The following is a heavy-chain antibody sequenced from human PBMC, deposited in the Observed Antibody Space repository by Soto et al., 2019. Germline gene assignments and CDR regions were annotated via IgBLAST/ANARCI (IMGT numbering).Heavy chain of an antibody. D-gene: IGHD1-26*01. CDR2: ISDSAERI. J-gene: IGHJ4*02. CDR1: GFTFSSNS. Sequence: GGSLRLSCAASGFTFSSNSMSWVRQAPGEGLEWVSAISDSAERIFYVDSVKGRFTISRDNSKNKLYLQMDSLRAEDTAVYYCVTLAIGKLDYWAQRNLVPVSS. V-gene: IGHV3-23*01. CDR3: VTLAIGKLDY.